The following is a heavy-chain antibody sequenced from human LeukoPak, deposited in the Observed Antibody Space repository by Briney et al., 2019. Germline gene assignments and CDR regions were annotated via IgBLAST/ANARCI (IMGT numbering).Heavy chain of an antibody. J-gene: IGHJ2*01. CDR1: GGSISSYY. D-gene: IGHD6-6*01. Sequence: SETLSLTCTVSGGSISSYYWSWIRQPPGKGLEWIGYIYYSGSTYYNPSLKSRVTISVDTSKNQFSLKLSSVTAADTAVYYCARRAAARPRYFDLWGRGTLVTVSS. V-gene: IGHV4-59*04. CDR3: ARRAAARPRYFDL. CDR2: IYYSGST.